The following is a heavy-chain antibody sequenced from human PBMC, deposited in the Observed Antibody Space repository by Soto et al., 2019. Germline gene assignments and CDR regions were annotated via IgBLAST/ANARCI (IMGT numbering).Heavy chain of an antibody. D-gene: IGHD3-22*01. CDR1: GFSLSTSGVG. CDR3: AWRRVGAGVWLVRYWFGC. V-gene: IGHV2-5*02. CDR2: TYWDDDK. Sequence: QITLKESGPSLVKPTQTLTLTCTFSGFSLSTSGVGVGWIRQPPGKALEWLALTYWDDDKRYSPSLKCKLTMAPAAVKLRVPCTMLWIDAGHPAPYGHAWRRVGAGVWLVRYWFGCWREGSMV. J-gene: IGHJ5*01.